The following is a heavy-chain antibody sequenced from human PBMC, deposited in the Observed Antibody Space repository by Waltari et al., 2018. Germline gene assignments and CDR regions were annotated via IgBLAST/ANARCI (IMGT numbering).Heavy chain of an antibody. Sequence: EVQLVESGGGLVQPGRYLRLSCAASGFTFGAYAMHWVMHSPGKGLEWVSGISWNSGSIGYADSVKGRFTISRDNAKNSLYLQMNSLRAEDMALYYCAKDLGGNSNGAFDIWGQGTMVTVSS. CDR2: ISWNSGSI. V-gene: IGHV3-9*03. CDR1: GFTFGAYA. D-gene: IGHD2-21*02. CDR3: AKDLGGNSNGAFDI. J-gene: IGHJ3*02.